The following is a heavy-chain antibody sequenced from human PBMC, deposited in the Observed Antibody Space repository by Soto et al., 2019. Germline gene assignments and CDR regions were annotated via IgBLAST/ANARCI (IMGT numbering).Heavy chain of an antibody. D-gene: IGHD3-3*01. CDR1: CGSFIGYY. CDR2: INHSGST. J-gene: IGHJ5*02. V-gene: IGHV4-34*01. CDR3: ARGGSGFWSGYYRENWFDP. Sequence: SETLSLTCAFYCGSFIGYYWSWIRQPPGKGLEWIGEINHSGSTNYNPSLKSRVTISVDTSKNQFSLKLSSVTAADTAVYYCARGGSGFWSGYYRENWFDPWGQGTLVTVSS.